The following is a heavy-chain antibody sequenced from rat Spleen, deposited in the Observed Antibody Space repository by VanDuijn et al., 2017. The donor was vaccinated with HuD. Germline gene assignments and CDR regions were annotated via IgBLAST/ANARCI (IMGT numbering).Heavy chain of an antibody. CDR1: GFIFSNYY. V-gene: IGHV5-29*01. Sequence: EVQLVKSGGGLVQPGRSMSLSCAASGFIFSNYYMAWVRQAPTKGLEWVATFSYDGITTYYRDSVRGRFTISSDSARSSLYLQMNSLRSEDTATYHCTRATTYGYTLDYWGQGVMVTVSS. J-gene: IGHJ2*01. CDR3: TRATTYGYTLDY. D-gene: IGHD1-4*01. CDR2: FSYDGITT.